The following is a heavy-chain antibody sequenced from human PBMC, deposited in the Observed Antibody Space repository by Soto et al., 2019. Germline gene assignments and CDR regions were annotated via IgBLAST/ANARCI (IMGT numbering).Heavy chain of an antibody. J-gene: IGHJ3*02. Sequence: QVQLVQSGAEVKKPGASVKVSCKASGYTFTSYGISWVRQAPGQGLEWMGWISAYNGNTNYAQKLQGRVTMTTDTSTSTAYMELRSLRSDDTAVYYCARDPFHGSDDSSGYSRDAFDIWGQGTMVTVSS. CDR1: GYTFTSYG. CDR2: ISAYNGNT. CDR3: ARDPFHGSDDSSGYSRDAFDI. D-gene: IGHD3-22*01. V-gene: IGHV1-18*01.